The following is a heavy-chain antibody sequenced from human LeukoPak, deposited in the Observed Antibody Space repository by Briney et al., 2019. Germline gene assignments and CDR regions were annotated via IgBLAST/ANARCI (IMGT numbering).Heavy chain of an antibody. CDR3: ARSDSSGRYGGYYYYYMDV. V-gene: IGHV1-18*01. Sequence: ASVKVSCKASGYTFTSYGFTWVRPAPGQGLEWMGWISAYNGNTNYAQKLRGRVTMTTDTSTSTAYMELRSLRSDDTAVYYCARSDSSGRYGGYYYYYMDVWGKGTTVTVSS. J-gene: IGHJ6*03. CDR1: GYTFTSYG. D-gene: IGHD6-19*01. CDR2: ISAYNGNT.